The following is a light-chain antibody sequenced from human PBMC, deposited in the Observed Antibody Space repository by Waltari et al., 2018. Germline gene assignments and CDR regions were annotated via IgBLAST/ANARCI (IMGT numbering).Light chain of an antibody. CDR1: QSVSSN. V-gene: IGKV3-15*01. CDR2: GTS. J-gene: IGKJ1*01. CDR3: QHYNNWPPWT. Sequence: DIVMTQSPATLSVSPGERATLSCRASQSVSSNIAWYQQKPGQAPRLLIYGTSTRATGIPARFSGSGSGTEFTLTISNLQSEDFAVYYCQHYNNWPPWTFGQGTKVEIK.